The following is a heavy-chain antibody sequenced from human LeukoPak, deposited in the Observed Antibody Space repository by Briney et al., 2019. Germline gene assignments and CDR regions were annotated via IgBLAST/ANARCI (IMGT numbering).Heavy chain of an antibody. D-gene: IGHD3-3*01. J-gene: IGHJ5*02. Sequence: SETLSLTYTVSGGSISSSSYYWGWIRQPPGKGLEWIGSLYYSGSTYYNPPLKSRVTISVDTSKNQFSLKLSSVTAADTAVYYCARVGITIFGVVPNWFDPWGQGTLVTVSS. CDR3: ARVGITIFGVVPNWFDP. CDR2: LYYSGST. V-gene: IGHV4-39*01. CDR1: GGSISSSSYY.